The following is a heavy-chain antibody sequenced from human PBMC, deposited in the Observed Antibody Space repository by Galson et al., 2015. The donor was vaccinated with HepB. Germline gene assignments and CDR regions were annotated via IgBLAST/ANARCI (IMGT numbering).Heavy chain of an antibody. D-gene: IGHD1-26*01. V-gene: IGHV3-30*04. CDR3: ARDTASGSYNGDAFDV. CDR2: ISYDGRNR. Sequence: SLRLSCAGSGFTFSNHPMHWVRQAPGKGLEWVALISYDGRNRYYADSVRGRFTISRDSSKNTFDLQMDSLRPEDTAVFYCARDTASGSYNGDAFDVWGQGTMVIVSA. J-gene: IGHJ3*01. CDR1: GFTFSNHP.